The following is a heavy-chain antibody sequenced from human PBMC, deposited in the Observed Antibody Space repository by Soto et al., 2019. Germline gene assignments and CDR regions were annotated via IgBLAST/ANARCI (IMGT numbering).Heavy chain of an antibody. J-gene: IGHJ3*02. CDR2: IWYDGSNK. CDR3: ARESSPRYYYDSSGYYLHTDAFDI. Sequence: LRLSCAASGFTFSSYGMRWVRQAPGKGLEWVAVIWYDGSNKYYADSVKGRFTISRDNSKNTLYLQMNSLRAEDTAVYYCARESSPRYYYDSSGYYLHTDAFDIWGQGTMVTVSS. CDR1: GFTFSSYG. D-gene: IGHD3-22*01. V-gene: IGHV3-33*01.